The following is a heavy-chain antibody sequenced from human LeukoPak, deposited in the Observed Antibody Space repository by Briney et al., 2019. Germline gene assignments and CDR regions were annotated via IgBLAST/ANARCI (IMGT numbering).Heavy chain of an antibody. D-gene: IGHD2-2*02. CDR2: IWYDGSEK. CDR1: GFTFSSYG. V-gene: IGHV3-33*01. J-gene: IGHJ4*02. CDR3: ARDIPYGLSYFDY. Sequence: PGGSLRLSCAASGFTFSSYGMHWVRQAPGKGLDWVAVIWYDGSEKYYADSVKGRFTISRDNAKDSLYLQLNSLRAEDTAVYYCARDIPYGLSYFDYWGQGTLVTVSS.